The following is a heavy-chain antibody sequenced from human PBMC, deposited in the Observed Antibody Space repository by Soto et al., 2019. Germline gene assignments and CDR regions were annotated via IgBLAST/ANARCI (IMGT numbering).Heavy chain of an antibody. V-gene: IGHV1-46*01. CDR2: INPSGGST. CDR1: GYIFTNYY. Sequence: QVQLVQSGAVVKNPGASVKLSCKASGYIFTNYYIHWVRQAPGQGLEWMAIINPSGGSTNYAQKFQGRVTLARDTFTNTVYMELSSLRSEDTAIYYCARDLTSGDYWGQGTLVTVSS. J-gene: IGHJ4*02. D-gene: IGHD7-27*01. CDR3: ARDLTSGDY.